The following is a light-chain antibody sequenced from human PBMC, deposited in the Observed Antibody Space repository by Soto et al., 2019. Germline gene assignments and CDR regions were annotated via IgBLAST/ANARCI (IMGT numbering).Light chain of an antibody. CDR1: SSNIGRNT. V-gene: IGLV1-44*01. J-gene: IGLJ2*01. CDR2: SNN. Sequence: QSVLTQPPSASGTPGQRVTISCSGSSSNIGRNTVNWDQQLPGTAPKVLIYSNNQRPSGVPDRLSGSKSGTSASLAISGLQSEDEADYYCASWDDSLNAVVFGGGTQLTVL. CDR3: ASWDDSLNAVV.